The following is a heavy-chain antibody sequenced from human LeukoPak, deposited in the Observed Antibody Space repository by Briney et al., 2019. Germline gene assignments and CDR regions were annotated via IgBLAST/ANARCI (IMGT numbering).Heavy chain of an antibody. CDR1: GGSISSSSYY. CDR2: IYYSGST. J-gene: IGHJ4*02. Sequence: SETLSLTCTVSGGSISSSSYYWGWIRQPPGKGLEWIGSIYYSGSTYYNPSLKSRVTISVDTSKNQFSLKLSSVTAADTAVYYCARSIAAAGISLGYFDYWGQGTLVTVSS. V-gene: IGHV4-39*01. D-gene: IGHD6-13*01. CDR3: ARSIAAAGISLGYFDY.